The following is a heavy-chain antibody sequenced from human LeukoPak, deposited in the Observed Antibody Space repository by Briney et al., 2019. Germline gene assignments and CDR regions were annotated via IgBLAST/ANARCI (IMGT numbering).Heavy chain of an antibody. CDR2: INHSGST. Sequence: SETLSLTCAVYGGSFSGYYWSWIRQPPGKGLEWVGEINHSGSTNYNPSLKSRVTISVDTSKNQFSLKLSSVTAADTAVYYCARRRGVVLRFLEWGYYYMDVWGKGTTVTVSS. J-gene: IGHJ6*03. V-gene: IGHV4-34*01. D-gene: IGHD3-3*01. CDR3: ARRRGVVLRFLEWGYYYMDV. CDR1: GGSFSGYY.